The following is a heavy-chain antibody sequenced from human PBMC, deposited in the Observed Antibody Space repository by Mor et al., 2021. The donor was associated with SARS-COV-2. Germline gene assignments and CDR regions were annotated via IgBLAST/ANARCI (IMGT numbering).Heavy chain of an antibody. D-gene: IGHD3-16*01. Sequence: GSIGYADSVKGRFTISRDNAKNSLYLQMNSLRAEDTALYYCAKDLSVGSAYDYVWGTPASFQHWGQGTLVTVSS. V-gene: IGHV3-9*01. CDR2: GSI. CDR3: AKDLSVGSAYDYVWGTPASFQH. J-gene: IGHJ1*01.